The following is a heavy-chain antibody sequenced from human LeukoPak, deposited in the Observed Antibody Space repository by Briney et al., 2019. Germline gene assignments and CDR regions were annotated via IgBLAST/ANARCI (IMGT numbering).Heavy chain of an antibody. CDR3: ARLLNNDNAGDPDTFDM. D-gene: IGHD2-21*02. J-gene: IGHJ3*02. Sequence: MPSETLSLTCTVSGGSISSHYWSWIRQSPERGLEWIGFIYYTGTTRYNSSLRGRVTMSVDSSRNHFSLKLTSMTAADTALYYCARLLNNDNAGDPDTFDMWGQGTMVTVSS. CDR1: GGSISSHY. CDR2: IYYTGTT. V-gene: IGHV4-59*11.